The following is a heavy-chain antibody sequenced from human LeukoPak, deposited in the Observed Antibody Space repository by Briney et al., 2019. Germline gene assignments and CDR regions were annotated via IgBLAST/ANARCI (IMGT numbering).Heavy chain of an antibody. D-gene: IGHD3-16*02. V-gene: IGHV1-2*02. CDR2: INPNTGDT. CDR1: GYTFSGYY. J-gene: IGHJ3*02. CDR3: ARAGSVWGSYRHDAFDI. Sequence: ASVKVSCKASGYTFSGYYMHWVRQAPGQGLEWMAWINPNTGDTNYPQKFQGRVTMTRDTSIRTVYMELTRVTSDDTAVYYCARAGSVWGSYRHDAFDIWGQGTMVTVPS.